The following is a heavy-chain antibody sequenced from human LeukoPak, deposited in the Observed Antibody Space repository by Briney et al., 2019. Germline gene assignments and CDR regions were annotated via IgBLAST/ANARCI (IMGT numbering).Heavy chain of an antibody. Sequence: PGGSLRLSCAASGFTVSSNYMSWVRQAPGKGLEWVSVIYSGGSTYYADSVKGRFTISRDNSKNTLYLQMNSLRAEDTAVYYCARGIAAAVGQYYFDYWGQGTLVTVSS. V-gene: IGHV3-53*01. D-gene: IGHD6-13*01. CDR2: IYSGGST. J-gene: IGHJ4*02. CDR1: GFTVSSNY. CDR3: ARGIAAAVGQYYFDY.